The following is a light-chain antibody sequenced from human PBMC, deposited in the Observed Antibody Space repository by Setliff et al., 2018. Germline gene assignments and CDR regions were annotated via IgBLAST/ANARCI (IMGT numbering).Light chain of an antibody. Sequence: QSVLTQPPSVSGAPGQRVTISCTGNNSNIGAGFDVHWFQQLPGTAPRLLIYGNTSRPSGVSERFSGSNSVTSASLAITGLQAEDEAHYYFLSYASSRIVYLFGPGTKVTVL. J-gene: IGLJ1*01. CDR1: NSNIGAGFD. CDR2: GNT. V-gene: IGLV1-40*01. CDR3: LSYASSRIVYL.